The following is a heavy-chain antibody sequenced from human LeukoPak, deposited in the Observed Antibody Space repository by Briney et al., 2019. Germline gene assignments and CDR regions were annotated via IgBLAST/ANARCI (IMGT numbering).Heavy chain of an antibody. CDR1: GYSFTSYW. D-gene: IGHD3-3*01. J-gene: IGHJ6*03. CDR3: ARGYDFWSGKGYYYYYYMDV. CDR2: INPSGGRT. V-gene: IGHV1-46*01. Sequence: GESLKISCKGSGYSFTSYWIGWVRQMPGKGLEWMGIINPSGGRTSYTQKFQGRVTMTRDTSTSTAYMELSSLRSEDTAVYYCARGYDFWSGKGYYYYYYMDVWGKGTTVTVSS.